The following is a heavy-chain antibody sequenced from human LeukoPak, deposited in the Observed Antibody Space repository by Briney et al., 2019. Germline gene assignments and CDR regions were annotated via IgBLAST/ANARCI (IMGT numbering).Heavy chain of an antibody. J-gene: IGHJ5*02. D-gene: IGHD6-19*01. V-gene: IGHV4-39*01. CDR2: IYYSGST. CDR3: AGHEAVVGGWYKGLNWFDP. CDR1: GGSISSSSYY. Sequence: PSETLSLTCTVSGGSISSSSYYWGWIRQPPGKGLEWIGSIYYSGSTYYNPSLKSRVTISVDTSRNQFSLKLSSVTAADTAVYYCAGHEAVVGGWYKGLNWFDPWGQGTLVTVSS.